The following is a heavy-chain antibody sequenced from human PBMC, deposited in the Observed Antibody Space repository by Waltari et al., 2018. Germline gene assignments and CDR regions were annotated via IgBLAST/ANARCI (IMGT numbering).Heavy chain of an antibody. D-gene: IGHD1-26*01. V-gene: IGHV1-8*03. CDR1: GYTFTSYD. Sequence: VQLVESGAEVKKPGASVKVSCKASGYTFTSYDIKWVRQATGQGLEWMGWMNPNSGNTGYAQKFQGRVTITRNTSISTAYMELSSLRSEDTAVYYCARISGSYNNWFDPWGQGTLVTVSS. CDR2: MNPNSGNT. J-gene: IGHJ5*02. CDR3: ARISGSYNNWFDP.